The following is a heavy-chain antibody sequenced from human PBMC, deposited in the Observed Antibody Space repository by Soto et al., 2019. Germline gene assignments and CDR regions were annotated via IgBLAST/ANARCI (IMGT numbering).Heavy chain of an antibody. CDR2: IYSGGST. D-gene: IGHD3-22*01. CDR3: ARGRGYYDSTGYYYHX. Sequence: GGSLRLSCAASGFTVSSSYMSWVRQAPGKGLAWVSVIYSGGSTYYADSVKGRFTISRDNSKNTRYLQMNSLRAEDTAVYYCARGRGYYDSTGYYYHXWGQATLVTVSX. J-gene: IGHJ4*02. CDR1: GFTVSSSY. V-gene: IGHV3-53*01.